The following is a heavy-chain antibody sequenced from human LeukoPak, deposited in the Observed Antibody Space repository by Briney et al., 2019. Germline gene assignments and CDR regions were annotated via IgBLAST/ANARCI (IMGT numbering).Heavy chain of an antibody. D-gene: IGHD4-23*01. CDR1: GDSINSYY. Sequence: SETLSLTCTVSGDSINSYYWSWIRQSPGKGLEWIGYTYYIGNTNYNPSLKSRVTISVDTSKNQFSLRLNSVTAADTAVYYCARDRGGFSDYWGQGTLVTVSS. J-gene: IGHJ4*02. V-gene: IGHV4-59*01. CDR2: TYYIGNT. CDR3: ARDRGGFSDY.